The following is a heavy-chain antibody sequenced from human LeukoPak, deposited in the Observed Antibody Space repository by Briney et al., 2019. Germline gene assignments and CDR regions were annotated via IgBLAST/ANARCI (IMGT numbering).Heavy chain of an antibody. CDR2: INAGNGNT. J-gene: IGHJ6*02. V-gene: IGHV1-3*01. CDR1: GYTFTSYA. Sequence: ASMKVSCKASGYTFTSYAMHWVRQAPGQRLEWMGWINAGNGNTKYSQKFQGRVTITRDTSASTAYMELSSLRSEDTAVYYCASLGTSSDSYYYGMDVWGQGTTVTVSS. D-gene: IGHD1-1*01. CDR3: ASLGTSSDSYYYGMDV.